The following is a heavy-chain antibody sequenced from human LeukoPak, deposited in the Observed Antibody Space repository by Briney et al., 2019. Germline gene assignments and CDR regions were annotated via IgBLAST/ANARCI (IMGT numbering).Heavy chain of an antibody. V-gene: IGHV3-30*02. Sequence: PGGCLRLSCAASGFTFSSYGMHWVRRAPGKGLEWVAFIRYDGSNKYDADSVKGRFTRSRDDSKNTLYLQSNRLRSEDTAVYYCAKDKYYYGSGSRAVGDYWGQGTLVTVSS. CDR3: AKDKYYYGSGSRAVGDY. D-gene: IGHD3-10*01. CDR2: IRYDGSNK. J-gene: IGHJ4*02. CDR1: GFTFSSYG.